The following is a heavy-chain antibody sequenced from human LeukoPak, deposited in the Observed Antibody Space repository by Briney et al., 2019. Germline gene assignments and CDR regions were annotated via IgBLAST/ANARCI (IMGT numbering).Heavy chain of an antibody. CDR2: IMPLFGTA. D-gene: IGHD6-6*01. V-gene: IGHV1-69*05. CDR3: ARSSYSSSPVNY. J-gene: IGHJ4*02. Sequence: ASVKVSCKTSGGTFNNSAISWVRQAPGQGLEWLGGIMPLFGTAGYAQKFQGRVTITKDESTRTVYLELTSLTSDDTAVYYCARSSYSSSPVNYWGQGTLVTVSS. CDR1: GGTFNNSA.